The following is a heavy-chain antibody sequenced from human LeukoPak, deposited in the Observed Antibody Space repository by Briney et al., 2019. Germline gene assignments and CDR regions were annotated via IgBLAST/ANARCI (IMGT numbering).Heavy chain of an antibody. CDR2: INHSGST. J-gene: IGHJ4*02. Sequence: SETLSLTCAVYGGSFSGYYWSWIRQPPGKGLEWIGEINHSGSTNHNPSLKSRVTISVDTSKNQFSLKLGSVTAADTAVYYCARAPRPYYFDYWGQGTLVTVSS. CDR3: ARAPRPYYFDY. CDR1: GGSFSGYY. V-gene: IGHV4-34*01.